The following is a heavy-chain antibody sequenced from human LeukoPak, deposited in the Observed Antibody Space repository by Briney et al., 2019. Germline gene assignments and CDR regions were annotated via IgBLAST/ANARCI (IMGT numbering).Heavy chain of an antibody. CDR3: ARLAVAGRSQWFDP. Sequence: GGSLRLSCAASGFTFSSYWMSWVRQAPGKGLEWVANIKQDGSEKYYVDSVKGRFTISRDNAKNSLYLQMNSLRAEDTAVYYCARLAVAGRSQWFDPWGQGTLVTVSS. CDR2: IKQDGSEK. D-gene: IGHD6-19*01. CDR1: GFTFSSYW. V-gene: IGHV3-7*01. J-gene: IGHJ5*02.